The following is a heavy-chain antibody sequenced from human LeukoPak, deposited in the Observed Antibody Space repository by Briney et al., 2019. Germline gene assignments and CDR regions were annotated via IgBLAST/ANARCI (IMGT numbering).Heavy chain of an antibody. D-gene: IGHD1-26*01. CDR2: IRDSGSST. Sequence: GGSLRLSCAASGFTFSSYAMSWVRQAPGKGLEWVSAIRDSGSSTHYADSVKGQFTTSGDNSKNTLFLQMNSLRAEDTAIYYCAKYGPQDSGSSHFDYWGQGALVTVSS. V-gene: IGHV3-23*01. J-gene: IGHJ4*02. CDR3: AKYGPQDSGSSHFDY. CDR1: GFTFSSYA.